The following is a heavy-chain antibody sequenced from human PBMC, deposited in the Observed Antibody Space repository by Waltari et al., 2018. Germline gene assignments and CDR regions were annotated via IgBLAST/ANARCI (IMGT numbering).Heavy chain of an antibody. Sequence: QVQLQQWGAGLLKPSETLSLTCAVYGGSFSGYYWSWIRQPPGKGLEWIGEINHSGSTNYNPSLKSRVTISVDTSKNQFSLELSSVTAADTAVYYCARGIIAARYYYYYYMDVWGKGTTVTVSS. CDR1: GGSFSGYY. CDR3: ARGIIAARYYYYYYMDV. D-gene: IGHD6-6*01. V-gene: IGHV4-34*01. J-gene: IGHJ6*03. CDR2: INHSGST.